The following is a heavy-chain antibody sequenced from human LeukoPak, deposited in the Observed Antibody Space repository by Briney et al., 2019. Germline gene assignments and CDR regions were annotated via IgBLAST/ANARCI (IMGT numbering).Heavy chain of an antibody. CDR3: ARDLMAGSSSWGEDY. J-gene: IGHJ4*02. Sequence: ASVKVSCKASGYTFTSYGISWVRQAPGQGLEWMGWINPNSGGTNYAQKFQGRVTMIRDTSISTAYMELSRLRSDDTAVYYCARDLMAGSSSWGEDYWGQGTLVTVSS. D-gene: IGHD6-6*01. V-gene: IGHV1-2*02. CDR1: GYTFTSYG. CDR2: INPNSGGT.